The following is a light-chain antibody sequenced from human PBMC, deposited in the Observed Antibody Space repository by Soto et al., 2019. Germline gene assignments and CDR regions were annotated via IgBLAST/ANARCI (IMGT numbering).Light chain of an antibody. J-gene: IGLJ1*01. CDR3: AAWDDSLNGRG. CDR1: SSNIGINT. CDR2: SNN. Sequence: QSVLTQPPSASGTPGQRVTISCSGSSSNIGINTVNWYQQLPGTAPKLLIHSNNQRPSGVPDRFSGSKSGTSASLAISGLQSEDEADYYCAAWDDSLNGRGFGTGTKVTVL. V-gene: IGLV1-44*01.